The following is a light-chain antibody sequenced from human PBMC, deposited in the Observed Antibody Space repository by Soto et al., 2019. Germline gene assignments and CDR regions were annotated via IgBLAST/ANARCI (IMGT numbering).Light chain of an antibody. Sequence: EIVLTQSPGTLSLSPGERATLSCRTSESVRSNYLAWYQQKPGQAPRVLIYGASRRATGSPDRFSGSVSGTDFTLTIRRLEPEDFSVYYCQQYGRSPLTFGQGTRVEIK. CDR1: ESVRSNY. CDR3: QQYGRSPLT. V-gene: IGKV3-20*01. CDR2: GAS. J-gene: IGKJ1*01.